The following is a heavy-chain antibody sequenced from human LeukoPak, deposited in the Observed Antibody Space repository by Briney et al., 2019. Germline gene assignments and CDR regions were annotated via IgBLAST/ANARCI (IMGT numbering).Heavy chain of an antibody. CDR3: AKGQGLYSSSPFDY. Sequence: PGRSLRLSCAASGFTFDDYAMHWVRQAPGKGLEWVSGISWNSGSIGYADSVKGRFTISRDNAKNSLYLQMNSLRAEDTALYYCAKGQGLYSSSPFDYWGQGTLVTVSS. V-gene: IGHV3-9*01. CDR2: ISWNSGSI. J-gene: IGHJ4*02. D-gene: IGHD6-13*01. CDR1: GFTFDDYA.